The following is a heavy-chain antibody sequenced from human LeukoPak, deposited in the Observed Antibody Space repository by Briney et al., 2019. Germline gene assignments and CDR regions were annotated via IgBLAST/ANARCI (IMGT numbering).Heavy chain of an antibody. CDR2: IYYSGST. Sequence: SETLSLTCTVSGGSISSSSDYWGWIRQPPGKGLEWIGYIYYSGSTNYNPSLKSRVTISVDTSKNQFSLKLSSVTAADTAVYYCARQGSDVEMATLPAFDYWGQGTLVTVSS. CDR1: GGSISSSSDY. V-gene: IGHV4-61*05. D-gene: IGHD5-24*01. CDR3: ARQGSDVEMATLPAFDY. J-gene: IGHJ4*02.